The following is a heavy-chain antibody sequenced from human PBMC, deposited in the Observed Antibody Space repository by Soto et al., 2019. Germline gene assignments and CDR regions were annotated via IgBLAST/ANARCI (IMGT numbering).Heavy chain of an antibody. CDR1: GYTYISYS. CDR3: AMVDVYVTPSPQDV. CDR2: INVGNGNT. D-gene: IGHD3-16*01. V-gene: IGHV1-3*01. J-gene: IGHJ6*02. Sequence: GASVKVSCKASGYTYISYSMHWVRQAPGQRLEWMGWINVGNGNTKYSQNFQGRLTLTTDTSTTTAYMELRSLRSNDTAIYYCAMVDVYVTPSPQDVWGQGTTVTVSS.